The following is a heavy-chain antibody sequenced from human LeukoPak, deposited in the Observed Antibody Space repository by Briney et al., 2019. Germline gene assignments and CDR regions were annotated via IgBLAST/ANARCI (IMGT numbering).Heavy chain of an antibody. V-gene: IGHV3-23*01. CDR2: ISGSGGST. CDR3: AKDQEYSSGWYVAFDY. Sequence: GGSLRLSCAASGFTSSSYAMSWVRQAPGKGLEWVSAISGSGGSTYYADSVKGRFTISRDNSKNTLYLQMNSLRAEDTAVYYCAKDQEYSSGWYVAFDYWGQGTLVTVSS. J-gene: IGHJ4*02. D-gene: IGHD6-19*01. CDR1: GFTSSSYA.